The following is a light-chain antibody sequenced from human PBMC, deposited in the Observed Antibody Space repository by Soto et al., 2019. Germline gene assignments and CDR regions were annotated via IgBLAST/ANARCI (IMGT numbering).Light chain of an antibody. CDR2: AAS. Sequence: DIQMTQSPSSLSASVGDRATITCRATQGISNYLAWYQQKPGKVPKLLVYAASTLQSGVPSRFSGSGSGTDFTLTISSLQPEDVATYYCQRYISAPFTFGPGTNVDIK. CDR1: QGISNY. J-gene: IGKJ3*01. CDR3: QRYISAPFT. V-gene: IGKV1-27*01.